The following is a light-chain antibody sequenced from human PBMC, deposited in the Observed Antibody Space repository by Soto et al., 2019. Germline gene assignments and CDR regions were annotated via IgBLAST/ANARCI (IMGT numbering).Light chain of an antibody. V-gene: IGLV2-14*01. J-gene: IGLJ1*01. CDR1: SSAVGGYNY. Sequence: QSVLTQPASVSGSPGQSITISCTGTSSAVGGYNYVSWYQQYPGKAPKLMIYHVSNRPSGVSNRFSGSKSGNSASLTISGLQAEDEADYYCSSYTSTSTYVFGTGTKVTVL. CDR2: HVS. CDR3: SSYTSTSTYV.